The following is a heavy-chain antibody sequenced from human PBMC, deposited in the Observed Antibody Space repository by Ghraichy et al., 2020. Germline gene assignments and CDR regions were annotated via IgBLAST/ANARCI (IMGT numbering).Heavy chain of an antibody. CDR3: ARQAGWFYFDS. CDR1: GGSFNSSCYC. D-gene: IGHD6-19*01. Sequence: SETLSLTCTVSGGSFNSSCYCWVWMRPPQGKGLEWIGTFSYTGSPDYNPSLRSRITISVDTANNQFSLNLNSVAAADTAVYYCARQAGWFYFDSWGQGTLVTVSS. V-gene: IGHV4-39*01. CDR2: FSYTGSP. J-gene: IGHJ4*02.